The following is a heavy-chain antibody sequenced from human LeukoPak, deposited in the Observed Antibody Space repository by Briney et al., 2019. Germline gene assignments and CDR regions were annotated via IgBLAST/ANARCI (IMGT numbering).Heavy chain of an antibody. CDR2: IYYSGST. CDR1: GGSFSGYY. D-gene: IGHD6-13*01. Sequence: SETLSLTCAVYGGSFSGYYWSWIRQPPGKGLEWIGSIYYSGSTYYNPSLKSRVTISVDTSKNQFSLKLSSVTAADTAVYYCARTYSSSWYGLDPWGQGTLVTVSS. J-gene: IGHJ5*02. CDR3: ARTYSSSWYGLDP. V-gene: IGHV4-34*01.